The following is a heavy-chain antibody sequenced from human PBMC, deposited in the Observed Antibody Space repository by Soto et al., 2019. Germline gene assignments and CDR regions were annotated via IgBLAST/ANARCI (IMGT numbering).Heavy chain of an antibody. CDR2: IYYSGST. J-gene: IGHJ4*02. CDR1: GGCIGKYY. V-gene: IGHV4-59*01. CDR3: ARDVGSGTNYFAY. Sequence: PAESLPSAWSVSGGCIGKYYWTGIRQPPGKGLEWIAYIYYSGSTNYSPPLKRRVTPSLDTSKNQFSLKLSSVTAADTAVYYCARDVGSGTNYFAYWGQGTPVTVS. D-gene: IGHD3-10*01.